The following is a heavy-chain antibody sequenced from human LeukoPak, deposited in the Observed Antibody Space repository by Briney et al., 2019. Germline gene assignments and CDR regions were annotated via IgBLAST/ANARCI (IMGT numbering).Heavy chain of an antibody. CDR2: IYYSGST. CDR3: ARLPSGYSYGDYWYFDL. D-gene: IGHD5-18*01. CDR1: GVSITSYY. J-gene: IGHJ2*01. V-gene: IGHV4-59*01. Sequence: PSETLSLTCCASGVSITSYYWSWIRQPPGKGLEWFGYIYYSGSTNFNPSLKSRVTISVDTSKNQFSLKLSSVTAADTAVYYCARLPSGYSYGDYWYFDLWGRGTLVTVSS.